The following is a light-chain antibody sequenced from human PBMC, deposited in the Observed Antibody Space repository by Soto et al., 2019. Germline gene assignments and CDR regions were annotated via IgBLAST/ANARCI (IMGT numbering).Light chain of an antibody. CDR2: DAS. Sequence: DIQMTQSTSILSASVGDRVAITRRANEGISNWLAWYQQKPEKAPQVLIYDASRLESGVPVRFSGSGSGTAFTLTISSLQPDDLAADYCQQYKSYSYAFGQGTNLEI. CDR1: EGISNW. J-gene: IGKJ2*01. CDR3: QQYKSYSYA. V-gene: IGKV1-5*01.